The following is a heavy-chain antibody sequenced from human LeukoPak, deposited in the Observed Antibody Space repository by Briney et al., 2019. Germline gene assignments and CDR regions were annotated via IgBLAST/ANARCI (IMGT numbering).Heavy chain of an antibody. V-gene: IGHV4-59*01. D-gene: IGHD6-13*01. CDR1: GGSISSDY. CDR2: IYYSGST. Sequence: SETLSLTCNVSGGSISSDYWTWIRQPPGKGLEWIGNIYYSGSTNYNPSHKSRVTISADTSKNQFSLKVRSVTAADTAVYYCARDPPQPGITAAGYFDLWGRGTLVTVSS. CDR3: ARDPPQPGITAAGYFDL. J-gene: IGHJ2*01.